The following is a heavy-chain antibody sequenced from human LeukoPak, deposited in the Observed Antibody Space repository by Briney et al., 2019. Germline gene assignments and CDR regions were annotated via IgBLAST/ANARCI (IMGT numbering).Heavy chain of an antibody. Sequence: PGGSLRLSCAASGFTFSSYWMHWVRQAPGKGLVWVSRINNDGTTTVYADSVRSRFTISRDNAKNTLYLQMNSLRAEDTAVYYCAGGGVTTPTPYYYYYGMDVWGQGTTVTVSS. V-gene: IGHV3-74*01. CDR2: INNDGTTT. CDR3: AGGGVTTPTPYYYYYGMDV. CDR1: GFTFSSYW. D-gene: IGHD3-16*01. J-gene: IGHJ6*02.